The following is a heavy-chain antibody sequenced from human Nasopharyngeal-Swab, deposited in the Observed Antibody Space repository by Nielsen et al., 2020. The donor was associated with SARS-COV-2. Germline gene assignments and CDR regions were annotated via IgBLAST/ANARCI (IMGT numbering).Heavy chain of an antibody. Sequence: ASVKVSCKASGYTFTGYYMHWVRQAPGQGLEWMGWINPNSGGTNYAQKFQGRVTMTRDTSISTAYMELSRLRSDDTAVYYCARDSSTSYSIPPDYWGQGTLVTVSS. D-gene: IGHD2-2*01. CDR1: GYTFTGYY. CDR2: INPNSGGT. V-gene: IGHV1-2*02. J-gene: IGHJ4*02. CDR3: ARDSSTSYSIPPDY.